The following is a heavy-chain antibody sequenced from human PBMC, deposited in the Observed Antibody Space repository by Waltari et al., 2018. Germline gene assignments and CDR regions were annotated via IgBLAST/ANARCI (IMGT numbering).Heavy chain of an antibody. CDR3: AKGLRVAYNLFDP. CDR1: GFTFSSYA. Sequence: EVQLLESGGGLVQPGGSLRLSCAASGFTFSSYAMSWVRRAPGKGLEWVSAISGRGGSTYYADSVKGRFTISRDNSTNTLYLQMNSLRAEDTAVYYCAKGLRVAYNLFDPWGQGTLVTVSS. CDR2: ISGRGGST. J-gene: IGHJ5*02. V-gene: IGHV3-23*01. D-gene: IGHD5-12*01.